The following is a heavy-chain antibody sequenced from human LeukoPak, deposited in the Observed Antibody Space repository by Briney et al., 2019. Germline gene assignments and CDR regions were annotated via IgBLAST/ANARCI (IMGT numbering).Heavy chain of an antibody. CDR2: INHSGST. V-gene: IGHV4-34*01. Sequence: PSETLSLTCAVYGGSFSGYYWSWIRQPPGKGLEWIGEINHSGSTNYNPSLKSRVTISVDKSKNQFSLKLSSVTAADTAVYYCVKRSVRLLTLDYWGQGTLVTVSS. D-gene: IGHD3-22*01. CDR1: GGSFSGYY. CDR3: VKRSVRLLTLDY. J-gene: IGHJ4*02.